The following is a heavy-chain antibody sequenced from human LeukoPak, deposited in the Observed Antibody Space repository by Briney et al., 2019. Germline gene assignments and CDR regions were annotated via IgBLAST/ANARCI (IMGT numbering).Heavy chain of an antibody. J-gene: IGHJ4*02. V-gene: IGHV3-49*04. CDR3: TRGRNGYDTASDY. CDR1: GFTFGDYA. D-gene: IGHD5-12*01. Sequence: GGSLRLSCTASGFTFGDYATTWVRQAPGKGLEWVGFIRSKTYGGTTEYAASVKGRFTISRDDSKSIAYLQMNSLKTEDTAVYYCTRGRNGYDTASDYWGQGILVTVSS. CDR2: IRSKTYGGTT.